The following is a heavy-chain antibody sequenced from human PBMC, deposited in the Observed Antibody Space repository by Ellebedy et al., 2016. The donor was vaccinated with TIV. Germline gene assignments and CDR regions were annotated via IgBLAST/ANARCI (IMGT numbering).Heavy chain of an antibody. V-gene: IGHV4-39*07. CDR2: IYYSGST. D-gene: IGHD3-22*01. CDR1: GGSISSSSYY. CDR3: ARGDSSGLHGMDV. Sequence: SETLSLTXTVSGGSISSSSYYWGWIRQPPGKGLEWIGSIYYSGSTYYNPSLKSRVTISVDTSKNQFSLKLSSVTAADTAVYYCARGDSSGLHGMDVWGQGTTVTVSS. J-gene: IGHJ6*02.